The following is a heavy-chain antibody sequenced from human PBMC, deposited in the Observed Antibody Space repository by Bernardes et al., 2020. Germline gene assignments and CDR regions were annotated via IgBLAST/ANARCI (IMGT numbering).Heavy chain of an antibody. J-gene: IGHJ4*02. CDR1: GFSLSTSGMR. CDR3: ARTIAAAGHFDY. Sequence: SGPTLVKPTQTLTLTCTFSGFSLSTSGMRVSWIRQPPRKALEWLARIAWDDEKFNSTSLKTRLTISKDTSKNQVVLTMTNLDPVNTATYYCARTIAAAGHFDYWGQGTLVTVSS. V-gene: IGHV2-70*04. CDR2: IAWDDEK. D-gene: IGHD6-13*01.